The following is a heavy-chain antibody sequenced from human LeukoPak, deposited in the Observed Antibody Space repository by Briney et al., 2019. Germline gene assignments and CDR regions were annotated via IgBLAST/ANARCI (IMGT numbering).Heavy chain of an antibody. J-gene: IGHJ4*02. D-gene: IGHD4-23*01. Sequence: PGGSLRLSCAASGFTFSSYEMNWVRQAPGKGLEWVSYISSSGSTIYYADSVKGRFTISRDNAKNSLYLQMNSLRAEDTAVYYCARVLYGGNTPFDYWGQGTLVTVSS. CDR1: GFTFSSYE. V-gene: IGHV3-48*03. CDR2: ISSSGSTI. CDR3: ARVLYGGNTPFDY.